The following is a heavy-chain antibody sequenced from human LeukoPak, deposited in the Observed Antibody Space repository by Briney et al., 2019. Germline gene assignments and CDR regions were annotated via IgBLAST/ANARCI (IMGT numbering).Heavy chain of an antibody. V-gene: IGHV4-61*02. CDR1: GGSISSGGYY. CDR3: ASVWGSGGYYFDY. D-gene: IGHD3-10*01. Sequence: PSETLSLTCTVSGGSISSGGYYWSWIRQPAGKGLEWIGRIYTSGSTNYNPSLKSRVTISVDTSKNQFSLKLSSVTAADTAVYYCASVWGSGGYYFDYWGQGTLVTVSS. CDR2: IYTSGST. J-gene: IGHJ4*02.